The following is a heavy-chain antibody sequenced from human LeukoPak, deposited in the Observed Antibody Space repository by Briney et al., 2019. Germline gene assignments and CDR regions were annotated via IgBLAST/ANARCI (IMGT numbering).Heavy chain of an antibody. CDR3: ARITITIFGAHDY. D-gene: IGHD3-3*01. J-gene: IGHJ4*02. CDR2: MNPNSGNT. CDR1: GYTFTSYG. V-gene: IGHV1-8*02. Sequence: ASVKVSCKASGYTFTSYGISWVRQATGQGLEWMGWMNPNSGNTGYAQKFQGRVTMTRNTSISTAYMELSSLRSEDTAVYYCARITITIFGAHDYWGQGTLVTVSS.